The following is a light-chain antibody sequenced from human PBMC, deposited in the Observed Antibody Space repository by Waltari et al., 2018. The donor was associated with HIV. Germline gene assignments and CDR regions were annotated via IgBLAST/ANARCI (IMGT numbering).Light chain of an antibody. J-gene: IGKJ4*01. CDR3: QQYDNWLF. CDR1: HRVTSN. CDR2: GAS. Sequence: VMTQSPATQSVSPGEIATLSCRASHRVTSNLAWYQLKPGQAPRLLMYGASTRAPGIPARFSGSRSGTEFTLTISSLQFEEFAVYVCQQYDNWLFFGGGTKVEIK. V-gene: IGKV3-15*01.